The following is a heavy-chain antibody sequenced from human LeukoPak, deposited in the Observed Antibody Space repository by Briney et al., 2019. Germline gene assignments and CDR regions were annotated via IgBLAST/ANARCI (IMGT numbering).Heavy chain of an antibody. CDR1: GGSISSHL. CDR3: ARRQTEAAGYADNGNWLDP. Sequence: HSETLSLTCTVSGGSISSHLWNWIRQTPRKGPGWLGRISFSGGTIYNPSLKSRFTISVDTSKDQFSLKLSSVTAADTAVYYCARRQTEAAGYADNGNWLDPWGQGTLVTVSS. V-gene: IGHV4-59*08. J-gene: IGHJ5*02. D-gene: IGHD5-12*01. CDR2: ISFSGGT.